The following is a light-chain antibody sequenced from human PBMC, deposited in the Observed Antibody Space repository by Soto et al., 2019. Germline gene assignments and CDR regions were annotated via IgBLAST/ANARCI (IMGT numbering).Light chain of an antibody. CDR3: QQYDSTPWT. Sequence: DIVMTQSPDSLAVSLGERATINCKSSQSVLLSTNSKNYLAWYQQKPGQPPKLLIYWASTRESGVPDRFSGSGSGTAFTLTISSLQAEDVAVYYCQQYDSTPWTFGQGTKVEIK. J-gene: IGKJ1*01. CDR2: WAS. V-gene: IGKV4-1*01. CDR1: QSVLLSTNSKNY.